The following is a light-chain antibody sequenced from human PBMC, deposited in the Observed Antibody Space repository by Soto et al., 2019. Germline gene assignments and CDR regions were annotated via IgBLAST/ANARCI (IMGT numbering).Light chain of an antibody. CDR1: SSDVGSYNL. Sequence: QSALTQPASVSGSPGQSITISCTGTSSDVGSYNLVSWYQQHPGKAPKLMIYEGSKRPSGVSNRFSGSKSGNTASLTISGLQAEDEADYCCCSYAGSSNRVFGGGTKVTVL. CDR2: EGS. CDR3: CSYAGSSNRV. J-gene: IGLJ3*02. V-gene: IGLV2-23*01.